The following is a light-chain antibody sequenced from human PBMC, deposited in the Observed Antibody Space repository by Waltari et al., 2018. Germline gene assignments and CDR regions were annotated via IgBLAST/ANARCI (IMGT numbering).Light chain of an antibody. Sequence: QSALTQPRSVSGSPGHSVTLSCSGTSSDVGNYNFVSWYQQHPGNAPKLLIYDVVKRPSGVPDRFSGSKSGNTASLTISGLQTEDEADYYCCSYAGSYTFVFGGGTQLTVL. J-gene: IGLJ7*01. CDR3: CSYAGSYTFV. CDR2: DVV. CDR1: SSDVGNYNF. V-gene: IGLV2-11*01.